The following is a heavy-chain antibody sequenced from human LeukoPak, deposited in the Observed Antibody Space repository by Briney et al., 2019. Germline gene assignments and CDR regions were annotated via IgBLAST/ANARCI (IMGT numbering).Heavy chain of an antibody. V-gene: IGHV3-7*01. CDR1: GFTFSNYW. Sequence: PGGSLRLSCAASGFTFSNYWITWVRQAPGKGLEWVANIKLDVSETYYVDSVRGRFTISRDNTKNSLYLQMDSLRAEDTAVYYCARKGNAFDFWGQGTMVTVSS. CDR3: ARKGNAFDF. J-gene: IGHJ3*01. CDR2: IKLDVSET. D-gene: IGHD3-10*01.